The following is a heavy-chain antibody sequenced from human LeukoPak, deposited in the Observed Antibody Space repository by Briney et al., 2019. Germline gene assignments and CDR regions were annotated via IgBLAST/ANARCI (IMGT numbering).Heavy chain of an antibody. V-gene: IGHV4-59*02. D-gene: IGHD3-9*01. CDR1: GDSVSSYY. CDR2: IYYSESA. Sequence: SETLSLTCTVSGDSVSSYYWSWLRQPPGKRLEWIGCIYYSESATYNPSLKSRVTISLDTSKNQFFLKLSSVTAADTAVYYCARKRSFDLWGQGTLVTVSS. CDR3: ARKRSFDL. J-gene: IGHJ4*02.